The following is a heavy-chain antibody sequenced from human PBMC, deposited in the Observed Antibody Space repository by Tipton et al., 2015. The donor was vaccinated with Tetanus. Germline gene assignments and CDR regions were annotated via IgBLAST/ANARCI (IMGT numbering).Heavy chain of an antibody. D-gene: IGHD2-21*02. CDR3: AKIPCGGDCYRYGMDV. CDR1: GFTVSSNY. Sequence: SLRLSCAASGFTVSSNYMSWVRQAPGKGLEWVSGISGSGGSTNYADSVKGRFTISRDNSKNTLYVQMNSLRAADTAVYYCAKIPCGGDCYRYGMDVWGQGTTVTVSS. V-gene: IGHV3-23*01. J-gene: IGHJ6*02. CDR2: ISGSGGST.